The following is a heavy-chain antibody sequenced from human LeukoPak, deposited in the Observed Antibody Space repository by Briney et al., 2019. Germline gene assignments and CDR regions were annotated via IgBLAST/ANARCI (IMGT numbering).Heavy chain of an antibody. CDR3: APYVWGSYRLSRSDP. J-gene: IGHJ5*02. CDR2: IIPILGIA. V-gene: IGHV1-69*10. D-gene: IGHD3-16*02. Sequence: AASVKVSCKASGGTFSSYAISWVRQAPGQGPEWVGGIIPILGIANYAQKFQGRVTITADKSTSTAYMELSSLRSEDTAVYYCAPYVWGSYRLSRSDPWGQGTLVTVSS. CDR1: GGTFSSYA.